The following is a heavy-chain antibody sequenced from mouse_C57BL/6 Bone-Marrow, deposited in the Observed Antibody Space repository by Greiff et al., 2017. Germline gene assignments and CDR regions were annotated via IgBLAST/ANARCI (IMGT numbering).Heavy chain of an antibody. Sequence: QVQLQQSGPELVQPGASVKISCKASGYAFSSSWMNWVKQRPGKGLEWIGRIYPGDGDTNYNGKFKGKATLTADKYSSTAYMQLSSLTSEDSAVYFCARYGSIYYYGSPWFAYWGQGTLVTVSA. J-gene: IGHJ3*01. CDR1: GYAFSSSW. V-gene: IGHV1-82*01. CDR3: ARYGSIYYYGSPWFAY. CDR2: IYPGDGDT. D-gene: IGHD1-1*01.